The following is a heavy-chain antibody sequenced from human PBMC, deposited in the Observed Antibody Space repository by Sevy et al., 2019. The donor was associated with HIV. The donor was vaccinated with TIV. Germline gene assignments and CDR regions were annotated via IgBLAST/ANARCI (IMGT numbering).Heavy chain of an antibody. CDR2: ISHDGNYK. Sequence: GGSLRLSCAASGFTFSNYDMHWVRQAPGKGLEWVAVISHDGNYKNYADSVKVRFTISRDDFKNTLYLQMSSLRPEDTAVYFCARLFSCGGDCYYLDYWGREPWSPSPQ. CDR1: GFTFSNYD. V-gene: IGHV3-30-3*01. CDR3: ARLFSCGGDCYYLDY. J-gene: IGHJ4*02. D-gene: IGHD2-21*02.